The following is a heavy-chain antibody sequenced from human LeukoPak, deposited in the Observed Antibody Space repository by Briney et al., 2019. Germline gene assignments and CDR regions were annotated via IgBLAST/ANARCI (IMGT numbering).Heavy chain of an antibody. V-gene: IGHV3-20*04. D-gene: IGHD2-15*01. CDR2: INWYGGST. CDR3: ARSRSMGCSGGSCYFDY. Sequence: GGSLRLSCAASGFTFDDYGMSWVRQAPGKGLEWVSGINWYGGSTGYADYVKGRFTISRDNAKNSLYMQMNSLRAEDTALYYCARSRSMGCSGGSCYFDYWGQGTLVTVSS. CDR1: GFTFDDYG. J-gene: IGHJ4*02.